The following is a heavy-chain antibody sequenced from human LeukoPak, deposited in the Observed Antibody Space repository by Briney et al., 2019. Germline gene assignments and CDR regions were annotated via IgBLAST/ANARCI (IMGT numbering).Heavy chain of an antibody. Sequence: GGSLRLSCAASGFTFSSYAMSWVRQAPGKGLEWVSLIRDKAYGGTTEYAASVKGRFTISRDDSKNIAYLQVNSLKTEDTAVYYCTRDCSSTNCFVDYWGQGTLVTVSS. V-gene: IGHV3-49*04. CDR2: IRDKAYGGTT. J-gene: IGHJ4*02. CDR1: GFTFSSYA. D-gene: IGHD2-2*01. CDR3: TRDCSSTNCFVDY.